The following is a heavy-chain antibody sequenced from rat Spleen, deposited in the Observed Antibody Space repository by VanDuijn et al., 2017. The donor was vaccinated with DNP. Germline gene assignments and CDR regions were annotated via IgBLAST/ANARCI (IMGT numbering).Heavy chain of an antibody. CDR2: ITTGGGNS. D-gene: IGHD1-7*01. J-gene: IGHJ2*01. Sequence: EVQLVESGGGLVQPGRSMKLSCAASGFTFSNYYMAWVRQAPTRGLEWVASITTGGGNSYYRDSVKGRFTISRDNAKSSLYMQMDSLRSEDTATYYCTTSILRVFDYWGQGVMVTVSS. CDR1: GFTFSNYY. V-gene: IGHV5-25*01. CDR3: TTSILRVFDY.